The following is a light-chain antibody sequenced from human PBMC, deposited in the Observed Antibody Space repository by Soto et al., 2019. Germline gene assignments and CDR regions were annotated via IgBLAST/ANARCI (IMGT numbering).Light chain of an antibody. V-gene: IGKV3-15*01. J-gene: IGKJ4*01. CDR2: GAS. CDR3: QQYNTWPLT. Sequence: EIVMTQSPATLSVSPGERATLSCRASQGVTTNLAWYQQKPGQAPRLLIYGASTRATGIPARFSGSGSGTEFTLTISSLQSEDFAFYYFQQYNTWPLTFGGGTKVEIK. CDR1: QGVTTN.